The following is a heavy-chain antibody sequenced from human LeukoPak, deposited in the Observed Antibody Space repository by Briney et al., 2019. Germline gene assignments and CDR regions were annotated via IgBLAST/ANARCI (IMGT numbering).Heavy chain of an antibody. V-gene: IGHV4-61*02. CDR1: GGSISSGGYY. CDR2: IYTSGST. Sequence: SQTLSLTCTVSGGSISSGGYYWSWIRQPVGKGLEWIGRIYTSGSTNYNPSLKSRVTISVDTSKNQFSLKLSSVTAADTAVYYCARDGAGYGGNFLDYWGQGTLVTVSS. J-gene: IGHJ4*02. D-gene: IGHD4-23*01. CDR3: ARDGAGYGGNFLDY.